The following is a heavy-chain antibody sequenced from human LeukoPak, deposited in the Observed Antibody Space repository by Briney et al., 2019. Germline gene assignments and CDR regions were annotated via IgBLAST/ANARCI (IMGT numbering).Heavy chain of an antibody. J-gene: IGHJ6*02. V-gene: IGHV3-30*18. D-gene: IGHD3-10*01. CDR1: GFSFSSYG. CDR2: ISCDENNK. CDR3: AKGSNDYYYYYAMDV. Sequence: GGSLRLSCAVSGFSFSSYGMHWVRQAPGKGLEWVAVISCDENNKYYADSVKGRFTISRDNSKNTLYLQVNSLRPEDTAVYYCAKGSNDYYYYYAMDVWGQGTTVTVSS.